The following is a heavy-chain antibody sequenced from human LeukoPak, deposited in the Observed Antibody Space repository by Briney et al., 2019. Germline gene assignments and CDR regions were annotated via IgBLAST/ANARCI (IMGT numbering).Heavy chain of an antibody. CDR1: GFTFSSYG. J-gene: IGHJ6*02. Sequence: PGGSLRLSCAASGFTFSSYGMHWVRQAPGKGLEWVAVISYDGSNKYYADSVKGRFTISRDNSKNTLYLQMNSLRAEDTAVYYCAKDGRYSSSWYHYYYGMDVWGQGTTVIISS. CDR3: AKDGRYSSSWYHYYYGMDV. CDR2: ISYDGSNK. V-gene: IGHV3-30*18. D-gene: IGHD6-13*01.